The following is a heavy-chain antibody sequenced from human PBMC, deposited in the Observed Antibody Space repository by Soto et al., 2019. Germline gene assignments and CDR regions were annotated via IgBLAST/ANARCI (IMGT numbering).Heavy chain of an antibody. V-gene: IGHV3-30-3*01. Sequence: PGGSLRLSCAASGFTFSSYAMHWVRQAPGKGLEWVAVISYDGSNKYYADSVKGRFTISRDNSKNTLYLQMNSLRAEDTAVYYCARDRNPGGYKEPPMNDWGQGTLVNVSS. D-gene: IGHD5-12*01. J-gene: IGHJ4*02. CDR3: ARDRNPGGYKEPPMND. CDR2: ISYDGSNK. CDR1: GFTFSSYA.